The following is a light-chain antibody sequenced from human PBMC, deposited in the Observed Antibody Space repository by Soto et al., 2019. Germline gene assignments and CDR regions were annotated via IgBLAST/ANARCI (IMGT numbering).Light chain of an antibody. J-gene: IGKJ1*01. Sequence: EIVFTQSPGTLSFSPGERATLSCRTSQSVSNNYLAWYQQKPGQAPRLLIYGASSRATGIPDRFSGSGSGTDFTLSISRLEPEDFAVYYCQQYSSLWTFGQGTKV. CDR2: GAS. V-gene: IGKV3-20*01. CDR3: QQYSSLWT. CDR1: QSVSNNY.